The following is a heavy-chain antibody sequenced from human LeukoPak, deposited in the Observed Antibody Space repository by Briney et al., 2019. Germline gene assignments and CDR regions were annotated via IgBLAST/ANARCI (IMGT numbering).Heavy chain of an antibody. J-gene: IGHJ6*03. CDR2: IYTSGST. CDR1: GGSISSGSYY. V-gene: IGHV4-61*02. Sequence: SETLSLTCTVSGGSISSGSYYWSWIRQPAGKGLEWIGRIYTSGSTNYNPSLKSRVTISVDTSKNQFSLKLSSVTAADTAVYYCARDLSCSSTSCYGYYYYYYMDVWGKGTTVTVPS. CDR3: ARDLSCSSTSCYGYYYYYYMDV. D-gene: IGHD2-2*01.